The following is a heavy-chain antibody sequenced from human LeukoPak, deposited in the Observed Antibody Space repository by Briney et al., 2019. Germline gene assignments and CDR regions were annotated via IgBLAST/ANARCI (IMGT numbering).Heavy chain of an antibody. V-gene: IGHV3-23*01. J-gene: IGHJ4*02. CDR1: GFTFSSYA. D-gene: IGHD6-13*01. Sequence: GGSLRLSCAASGFTFSSYAMSWVRQAPGKGLEWVSVISGSGSSTYYADSVKGRFTIARDNSKNTLYLQMNSLRAEDTAVYYCAKDPYSSSWRYYFDYWGQGTPVTVSS. CDR2: ISGSGSST. CDR3: AKDPYSSSWRYYFDY.